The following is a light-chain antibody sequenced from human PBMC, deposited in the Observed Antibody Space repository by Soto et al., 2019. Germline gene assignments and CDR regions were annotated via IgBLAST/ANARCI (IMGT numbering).Light chain of an antibody. V-gene: IGLV2-23*02. CDR2: EVS. CDR3: CSYAGSRTPLI. Sequence: SVLTQAASVSGSPGQSITISCTGTSSDDGSYNLVSWYQQHPVKAPKLMIYEVSKRPSGLSNRFSGSKSGNTASLTISGLQAEDEADYYCCSYAGSRTPLIFVPGSKVTV. J-gene: IGLJ1*01. CDR1: SSDDGSYNL.